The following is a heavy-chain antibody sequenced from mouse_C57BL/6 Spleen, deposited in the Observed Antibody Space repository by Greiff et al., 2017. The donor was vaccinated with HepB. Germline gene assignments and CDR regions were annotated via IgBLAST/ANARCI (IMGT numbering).Heavy chain of an antibody. CDR3: ARRDYYCSSLGYYAMDY. Sequence: QVQLQQSGPELVKPGASVKISCKASGYAFSSSWMNWVKQRPGKGLEWIGRIYPGDGDTNYNGKFKGKATLTADKSSSTAYMQLSSLTSEDSAVYFCARRDYYCSSLGYYAMDYWGQGTSVTVSS. D-gene: IGHD1-1*01. CDR2: IYPGDGDT. CDR1: GYAFSSSW. V-gene: IGHV1-82*01. J-gene: IGHJ4*01.